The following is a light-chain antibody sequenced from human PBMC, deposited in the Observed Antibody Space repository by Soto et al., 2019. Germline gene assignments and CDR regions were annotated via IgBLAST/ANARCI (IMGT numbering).Light chain of an antibody. V-gene: IGLV2-14*01. CDR1: SSDVGNYNY. CDR2: EVS. J-gene: IGLJ2*01. Sequence: QSVLTQPASVSGSPGQSITISCSGTSSDVGNYNYVSWYQQHPGRAPKLMIFEVSHRPSGVSSRFSGSKSGNTASLTISGHRTEDEADYYCCSYTSSSTLVFGGGPKLTVL. CDR3: CSYTSSSTLV.